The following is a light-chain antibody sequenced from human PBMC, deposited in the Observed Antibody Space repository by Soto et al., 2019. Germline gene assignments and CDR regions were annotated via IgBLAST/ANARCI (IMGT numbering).Light chain of an antibody. Sequence: EIVLTQSPGTLSLSPGERATLSCRASQNVNSNHIVWYQQKPGQAPRLLIYGPSSRATGIPERFSGSGSGTDFTLTISRLEPEDFAVYFCHQFGSSPQTFGHGTKVEIK. CDR3: HQFGSSPQT. J-gene: IGKJ1*01. V-gene: IGKV3-20*01. CDR1: QNVNSNH. CDR2: GPS.